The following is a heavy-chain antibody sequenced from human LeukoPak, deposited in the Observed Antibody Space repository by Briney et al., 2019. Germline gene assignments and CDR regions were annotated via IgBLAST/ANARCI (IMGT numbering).Heavy chain of an antibody. V-gene: IGHV5-51*01. J-gene: IGHJ4*02. CDR3: VRLGPSRYFFDY. D-gene: IGHD3-3*01. CDR2: VDPSDSDT. CDR1: GYKFTDYW. Sequence: GESLKISCKVSGYKFTDYWIGWVRPMPGQGLEWMGIVDPSDSDTRYSPSFQGQVTISADNAITTAYLQWSTVEASDTAMYYCVRLGPSRYFFDYWGQGTQVTVSS.